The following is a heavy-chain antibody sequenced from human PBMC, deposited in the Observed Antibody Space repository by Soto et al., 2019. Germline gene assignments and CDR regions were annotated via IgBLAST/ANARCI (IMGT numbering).Heavy chain of an antibody. CDR1: GGSISSGDYY. V-gene: IGHV4-30-4*02. D-gene: IGHD4-17*01. J-gene: IGHJ1*01. Sequence: SDTLSLTCTVSGGSISSGDYYWSWIRQPPGKGLEWIGYIYYSGSTYYNPSLKSRVTISVDTSKNQFSLKLSSVTAADTAVYYCARSTVTTFCEHWGQGTQVTVAS. CDR3: ARSTVTTFCEH. CDR2: IYYSGST.